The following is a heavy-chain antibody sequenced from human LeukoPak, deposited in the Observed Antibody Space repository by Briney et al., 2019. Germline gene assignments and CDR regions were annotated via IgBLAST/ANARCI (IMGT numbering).Heavy chain of an antibody. J-gene: IGHJ4*02. Sequence: SETLSLTCTVSGGSISHYYWSWIRQPPGKGLEWIAYIYYSGSSYYNPSLKSRVTTSVDTSKNQFSLKLSSVTAADTAVYYCARGGYEARSYYFDYWGQGILVTVSS. CDR2: IYYSGSS. CDR1: GGSISHYY. D-gene: IGHD5-12*01. V-gene: IGHV4-59*01. CDR3: ARGGYEARSYYFDY.